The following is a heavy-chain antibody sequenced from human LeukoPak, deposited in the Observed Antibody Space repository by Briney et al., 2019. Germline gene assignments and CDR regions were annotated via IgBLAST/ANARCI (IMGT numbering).Heavy chain of an antibody. V-gene: IGHV6-1*01. CDR2: TYYRSKWSS. Sequence: SQTLSLTCAISGDSVSSKSAAWNWIRQSPSRGLEWLGRTYYRSKWSSGYAESVKSRITVNPDTSKNQFSLQLNSMTPEDTAVYYCARGVHYFDYWGQGTLVTVSS. D-gene: IGHD2-8*01. J-gene: IGHJ4*02. CDR1: GDSVSSKSAA. CDR3: ARGVHYFDY.